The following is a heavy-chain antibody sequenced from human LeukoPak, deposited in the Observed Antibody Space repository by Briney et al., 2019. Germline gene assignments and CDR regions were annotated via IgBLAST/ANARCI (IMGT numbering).Heavy chain of an antibody. D-gene: IGHD3-22*01. CDR1: GYTFTSYY. CDR3: ARAGYYYYDEGIMDY. V-gene: IGHV1-46*01. CDR2: INPSGSST. J-gene: IGHJ4*02. Sequence: ASVKVSCKASGYTFTSYYMHWVRQAPGQGLEWMGIINPSGSSTSYAQKLQGRVTMTTDTSTSTAYMELRSLRSDDTAVYYCARAGYYYYDEGIMDYWGQGTLVTVSS.